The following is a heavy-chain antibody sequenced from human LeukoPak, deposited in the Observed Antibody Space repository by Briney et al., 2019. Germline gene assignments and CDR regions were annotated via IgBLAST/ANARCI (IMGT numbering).Heavy chain of an antibody. CDR1: GFTFTIFG. V-gene: IGHV3-23*01. CDR2: ISGSGGST. D-gene: IGHD2-8*02. Sequence: GGSLRLSCAASGFTFTIFGLNWVRQAPGKGLEWVSTISGSGGSTYYADSVKGRFTISRDNSKNTLYLQMNSLRAEDTAVYYCAKDLWCDYWGQGTLVTVSS. CDR3: AKDLWCDY. J-gene: IGHJ4*02.